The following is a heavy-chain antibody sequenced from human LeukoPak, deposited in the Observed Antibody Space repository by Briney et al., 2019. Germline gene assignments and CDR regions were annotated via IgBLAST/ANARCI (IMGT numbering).Heavy chain of an antibody. CDR1: GYTFTSYD. V-gene: IGHV1-8*01. J-gene: IGHJ4*02. CDR2: MNPNSGNT. Sequence: ASVKVSCKASGYTFTSYDINLVRQDTGQRLEWMGWMNPNSGNTGYAQKFQGRVTMTRNTSISTAYMELSSLRSEDTAVYYCARGIPYSSSDYWGQGTLVTVSP. D-gene: IGHD6-6*01. CDR3: ARGIPYSSSDY.